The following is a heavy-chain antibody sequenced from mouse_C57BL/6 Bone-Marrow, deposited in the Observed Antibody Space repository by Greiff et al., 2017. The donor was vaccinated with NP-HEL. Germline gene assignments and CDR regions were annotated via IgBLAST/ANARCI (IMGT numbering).Heavy chain of an antibody. CDR1: GFTFSDYG. V-gene: IGHV5-15*04. CDR3: ARHVYYSNSFFFDY. CDR2: ISNLAYSI. Sequence: EVKLVESGGGLVQPGGSLKLSCAASGFTFSDYGMAWVRQAPRKGPEWVAFISNLAYSIYYADTVTGRFTISRENAKNTLYLEMSSLRSEDTAMYYCARHVYYSNSFFFDYWGQGTTLTVSS. D-gene: IGHD2-5*01. J-gene: IGHJ2*01.